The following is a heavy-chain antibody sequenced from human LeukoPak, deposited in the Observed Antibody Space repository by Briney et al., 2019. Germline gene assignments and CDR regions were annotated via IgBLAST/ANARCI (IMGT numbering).Heavy chain of an antibody. V-gene: IGHV1-2*02. CDR1: GYTFTGYY. CDR3: ARAQAYYYDSSGVLAY. J-gene: IGHJ4*02. CDR2: INPNSGGT. D-gene: IGHD3-22*01. Sequence: ASVKVSCKASGYTFTGYYMHWVRQAPGQGLEWMGWINPNSGGTNYAQKFQGGVTMTRDTSISTAYMELSRLRSDDTAVYYCARAQAYYYDSSGVLAYWGQGTLVTVSS.